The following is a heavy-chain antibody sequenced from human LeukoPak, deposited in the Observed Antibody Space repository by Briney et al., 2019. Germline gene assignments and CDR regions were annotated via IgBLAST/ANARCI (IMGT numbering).Heavy chain of an antibody. Sequence: GGSLRLSCAASGFTLSTRWMSWVRQAPGKGLEWVANIKDDGSEKYYVDSVKGRFTISRDNAKNSLYLQMNSLRAEDTAVYYCAIGGRGDYWGQGTLVTVSS. CDR3: AIGGRGDY. CDR1: GFTLSTRW. V-gene: IGHV3-7*01. J-gene: IGHJ4*02. CDR2: IKDDGSEK. D-gene: IGHD3-10*01.